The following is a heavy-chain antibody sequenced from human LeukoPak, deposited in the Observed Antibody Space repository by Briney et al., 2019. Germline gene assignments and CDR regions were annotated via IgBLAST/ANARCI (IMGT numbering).Heavy chain of an antibody. CDR3: AKVLPKQWHSPSNYYYYYGMDV. D-gene: IGHD6-19*01. J-gene: IGHJ6*02. V-gene: IGHV3-23*01. CDR2: ISGSGGST. CDR1: GFTFSSYA. Sequence: PGGSLRLSCAASGFTFSSYAMSWVRQAPGKGLEWVSAISGSGGSTYYADSVKGRFTISRDNSKNTLYLRMNSLRAEDTAVYYCAKVLPKQWHSPSNYYYYYGMDVWGQGTTVTVSS.